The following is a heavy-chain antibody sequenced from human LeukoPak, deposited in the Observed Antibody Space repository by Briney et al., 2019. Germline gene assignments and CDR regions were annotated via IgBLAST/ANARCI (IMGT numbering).Heavy chain of an antibody. CDR3: ATNPGGYCSSTNCYGEAP. CDR2: INHSGST. CDR1: GGSFSGYY. J-gene: IGHJ5*02. Sequence: SETLSLTCAVYGGSFSGYYWSWIRQPPGKGLEWMGEINHSGSTNYNPSLKSRVTISVDTPRNQFSLKLSSVTAADTAVYYCATNPGGYCSSTNCYGEAPWGQGTLVTVSS. D-gene: IGHD2-2*01. V-gene: IGHV4-34*01.